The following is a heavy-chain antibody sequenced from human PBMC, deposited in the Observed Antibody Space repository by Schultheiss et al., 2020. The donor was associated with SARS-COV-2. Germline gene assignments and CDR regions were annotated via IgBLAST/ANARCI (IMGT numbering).Heavy chain of an antibody. CDR1: GYTLTELS. CDR3: ARDPGEMATISFDY. D-gene: IGHD5-24*01. CDR2: FDPEDGET. V-gene: IGHV1-24*01. Sequence: ASVKVSCKVSGYTLTELSMHWVRQAPGKGLEWMGGFDPEDGETIYAQKFQGRVTMTEDTSTDTAYMELRSLRSDDTAVYYCARDPGEMATISFDYWGQGTLVTVSS. J-gene: IGHJ4*02.